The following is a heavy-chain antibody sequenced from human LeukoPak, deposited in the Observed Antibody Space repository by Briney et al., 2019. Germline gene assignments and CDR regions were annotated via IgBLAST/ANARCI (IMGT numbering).Heavy chain of an antibody. J-gene: IGHJ4*02. CDR2: IYPGDSDT. Sequence: GESLKISCMASGYSFTSYWIGWVRQMPGKGLEWMGIIYPGDSDTRYNPSFQGQVTISADQSISTAYLQWSSLKASDTAMYYCARGLGYCSSASCYTSDYWGQGTLVTVSS. CDR1: GYSFTSYW. CDR3: ARGLGYCSSASCYTSDY. V-gene: IGHV5-51*01. D-gene: IGHD2-2*02.